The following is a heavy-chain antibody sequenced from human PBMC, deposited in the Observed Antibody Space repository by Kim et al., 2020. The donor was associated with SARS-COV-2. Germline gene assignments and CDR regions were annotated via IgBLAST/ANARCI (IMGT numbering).Heavy chain of an antibody. V-gene: IGHV4-34*01. Sequence: SETLSLTCAVYGGSIRTYYCSWMRQPPGKGLEWIGEINYSGSTSYKSSLKSRVTMSVDTSKIQFSLKLSSVTAADVAVYYCAMRSRALGAERQWGQVTL. D-gene: IGHD3-16*01. CDR2: INYSGST. CDR1: GGSIRTYY. CDR3: AMRSRALGAERQ. J-gene: IGHJ4*02.